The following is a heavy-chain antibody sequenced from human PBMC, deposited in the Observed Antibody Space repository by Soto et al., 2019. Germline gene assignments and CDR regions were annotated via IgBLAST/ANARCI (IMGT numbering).Heavy chain of an antibody. V-gene: IGHV2-26*01. Sequence: QVTLKESGPVLVKPTETLTLTCTVSGFSLSNARMGVSWIRQPPGKALEWLAHIFSNDEKSYSTSLKSRLTISKDTSKSQVVLTMTNMDPVDTATYYCARIRLVVTAPYYYYYGMDVWGQGTTVTVSS. CDR3: ARIRLVVTAPYYYYYGMDV. CDR2: IFSNDEK. J-gene: IGHJ6*02. CDR1: GFSLSNARMG. D-gene: IGHD2-21*02.